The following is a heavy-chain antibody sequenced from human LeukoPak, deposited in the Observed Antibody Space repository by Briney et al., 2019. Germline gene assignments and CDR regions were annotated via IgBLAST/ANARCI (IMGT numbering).Heavy chain of an antibody. D-gene: IGHD2-15*01. CDR2: ISYTGNNK. V-gene: IGHV3-30*18. CDR1: GFIFSSYA. J-gene: IGHJ4*02. Sequence: GGSLRLSCSGSGFIFSSYAMHWVRQAPGKGLEWVAVISYTGNNKDYADSVKGRFTISRDNSKSTLYIQMDSLRAEDTAVYYCAKGLAEGSGSTGSSILHFWGRGTLVTVSS. CDR3: AKGLAEGSGSTGSSILHF.